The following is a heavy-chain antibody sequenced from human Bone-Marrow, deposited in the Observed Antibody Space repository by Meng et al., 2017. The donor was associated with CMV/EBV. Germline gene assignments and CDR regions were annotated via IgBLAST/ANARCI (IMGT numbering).Heavy chain of an antibody. CDR2: INPNSGST. Sequence: SVTVSCKASGYTFTGYYMHWVRQAPGQGLEWMGWINPNSGSTNYAQKLQGRVTMTRDTSISTAYMELSRLRSDHTAVYYCAREKGGAYCSSTSCPTGYGMDVWGQGTTVTVSS. J-gene: IGHJ6*02. CDR3: AREKGGAYCSSTSCPTGYGMDV. D-gene: IGHD2-2*01. V-gene: IGHV1-2*02. CDR1: GYTFTGYY.